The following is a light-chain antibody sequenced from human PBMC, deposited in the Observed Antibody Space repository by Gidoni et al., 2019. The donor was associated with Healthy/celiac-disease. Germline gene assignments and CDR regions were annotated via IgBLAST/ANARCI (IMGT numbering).Light chain of an antibody. CDR3: SSYTSSSTPVV. Sequence: QSALTQPASVSGSPGQSITISCTGTSSDVGGYNCVSWYQQHPGKAPKLMIYDVSNRPSGVSNRFSGLQAEDEADYYCSSYTSSSTPVVFGGGTKLTVL. CDR2: DVS. CDR1: SSDVGGYNC. V-gene: IGLV2-14*01. J-gene: IGLJ2*01.